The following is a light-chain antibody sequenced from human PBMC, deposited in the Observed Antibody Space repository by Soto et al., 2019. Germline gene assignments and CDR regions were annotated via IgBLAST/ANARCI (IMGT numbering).Light chain of an antibody. J-gene: IGLJ2*01. CDR1: SNDVGRYKH. Sequence: QSALTQPPSVSGSPGQSVSISCTGTSNDVGRYKHVSWYQQAPGTAPKLMIFDVSNRPSGVPDRFSGSKSGNTASLTISGLQAEDEADYYCSSYTGSSTVVVFGGGTKLTVL. CDR3: SSYTGSSTVVV. V-gene: IGLV2-18*02. CDR2: DVS.